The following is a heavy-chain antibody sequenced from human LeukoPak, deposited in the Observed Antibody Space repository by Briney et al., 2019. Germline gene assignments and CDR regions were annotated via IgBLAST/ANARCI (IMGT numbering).Heavy chain of an antibody. CDR1: GNTFAGFY. V-gene: IGHV1-2*02. D-gene: IGHD1-26*01. J-gene: IGHJ4*02. CDR3: ARRPIGGLRKGFDI. Sequence: ASVRVSCKASGNTFAGFYVHWVRQAPGQGLEWMGWINTHSGATNYAQHFQGRVTMTTDTSVTTAYMDLDGLKSDDAAVYFCARRPIGGLRKGFDIWGQGTLVTVSS. CDR2: INTHSGAT.